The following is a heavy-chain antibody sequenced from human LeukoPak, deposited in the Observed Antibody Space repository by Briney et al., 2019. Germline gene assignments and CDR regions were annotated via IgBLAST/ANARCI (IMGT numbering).Heavy chain of an antibody. CDR3: ERDGNYYGSGNYYNLEYYFDY. J-gene: IGHJ4*02. V-gene: IGHV4-4*07. D-gene: IGHD3-10*01. Sequence: SETLSLTCTVSGGSISTYYWSWIRQPAGKGLEWIGRIYTSGSTHYNPSLKSQVTMSVETSKNQFSLKLSSVTAADTAVYYCERDGNYYGSGNYYNLEYYFDYWGRGTLVTVSS. CDR1: GGSISTYY. CDR2: IYTSGST.